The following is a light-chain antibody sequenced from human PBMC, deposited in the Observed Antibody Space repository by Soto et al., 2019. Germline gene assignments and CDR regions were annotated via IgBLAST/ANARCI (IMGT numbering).Light chain of an antibody. V-gene: IGLV2-11*01. CDR2: DVT. Sequence: QSVLTQPRSVSGSPGQSVTISCTGTSSDVGGYYYVSWYQQHPGKAPKLMIYDVTKRPSGVPDRFSGSKSGNTSSLTISGLQAAGEADYYCCSYAGSSTFRVVFGGGTQLTVL. CDR3: CSYAGSSTFRVV. CDR1: SSDVGGYYY. J-gene: IGLJ2*01.